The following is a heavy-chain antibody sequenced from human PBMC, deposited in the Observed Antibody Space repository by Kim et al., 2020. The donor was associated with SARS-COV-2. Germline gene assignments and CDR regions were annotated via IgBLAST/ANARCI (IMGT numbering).Heavy chain of an antibody. D-gene: IGHD5-12*01. CDR3: ARDASGFPRLRPRPFDY. CDR1: GFTFSDYY. V-gene: IGHV3-11*01. Sequence: GGSLRLSCAASGFTFSDYYMSWIRQAPGKGLEWVSYISSSGSTIYYADSVKGRFTISRDNAKNSLYLQMNSLRAEDTAVYYCARDASGFPRLRPRPFDYWGQGTLVTVSS. J-gene: IGHJ4*02. CDR2: ISSSGSTI.